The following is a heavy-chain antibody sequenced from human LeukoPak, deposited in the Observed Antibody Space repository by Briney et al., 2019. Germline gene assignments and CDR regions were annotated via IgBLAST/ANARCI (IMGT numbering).Heavy chain of an antibody. CDR1: VGSINTYY. V-gene: IGHV4-59*12. CDR2: IHYSGST. CDR3: ARDPGYSSGWPVPRQIYYYYYGMDV. Sequence: SETLSLTCIFPVGSINTYYWSWIRQPPGKGLEWIGYIHYSGSTNYNPSLKSRVTLSLDTSKNQFSLKLSSVTAADTAVYYCARDPGYSSGWPVPRQIYYYYYGMDVWGQGTTVTVSS. D-gene: IGHD6-19*01. J-gene: IGHJ6*02.